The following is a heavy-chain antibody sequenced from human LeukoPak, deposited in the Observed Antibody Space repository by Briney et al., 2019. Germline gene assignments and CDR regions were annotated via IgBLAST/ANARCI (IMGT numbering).Heavy chain of an antibody. CDR2: ISYDGSNK. J-gene: IGHJ3*02. D-gene: IGHD3-16*02. CDR1: GFTFSSYA. Sequence: QPGGSLRLSCAASGFTFSSYAMHWVRQAPGKGLEWVAVISYDGSNKYYADSVKGRFTISRDNSKNTLYLQMNSLRAEDTAVYYCAKDHVWGSYRYNAFDIWGQGTMVTVSS. CDR3: AKDHVWGSYRYNAFDI. V-gene: IGHV3-30-3*01.